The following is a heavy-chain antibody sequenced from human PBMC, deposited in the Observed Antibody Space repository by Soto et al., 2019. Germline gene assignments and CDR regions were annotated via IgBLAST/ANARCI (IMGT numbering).Heavy chain of an antibody. D-gene: IGHD6-19*01. CDR2: IIPIFGTA. V-gene: IGHV1-69*13. CDR3: ARSPAYSSGWYVDY. CDR1: GGTFSSYA. J-gene: IGHJ4*02. Sequence: VASVKVSCKASGGTFSSYAISWVRQAPGQGLEWMGGIIPIFGTANYAQKFQGRVTITADESTSTAYMELSSLRSEDTAVYYCARSPAYSSGWYVDYWGQGTLVTVSS.